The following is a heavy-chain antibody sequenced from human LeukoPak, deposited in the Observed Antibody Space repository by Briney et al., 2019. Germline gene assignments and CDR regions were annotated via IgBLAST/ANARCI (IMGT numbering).Heavy chain of an antibody. CDR3: ARGGRTTYYDSSGYFSAFDI. V-gene: IGHV3-7*01. Sequence: GGSLRLSCAASGFTFSSYWMSWVRQAPGKGPEWVANIKQDGSEKYYVDSVKGRFTISRDNAKNSLYLQMNSLRAEDTAVYYCARGGRTTYYDSSGYFSAFDIWGQGTMVTVSS. D-gene: IGHD3-22*01. CDR1: GFTFSSYW. CDR2: IKQDGSEK. J-gene: IGHJ3*02.